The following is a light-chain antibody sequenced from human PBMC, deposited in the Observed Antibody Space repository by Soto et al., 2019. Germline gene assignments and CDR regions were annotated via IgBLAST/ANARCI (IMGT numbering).Light chain of an antibody. CDR2: EVN. J-gene: IGLJ1*01. CDR3: SSYAGSSNV. CDR1: SSDVGGYNY. V-gene: IGLV2-8*01. Sequence: QSALTQPPSASGSPGQSVAISCTGTSSDVGGYNYVSWYQQHPGKAPKLMISEVNKRPSGVPDRFSGSKSGNTASLTVSGLQAEDEADYYFSSYAGSSNVFGTGTKVTVL.